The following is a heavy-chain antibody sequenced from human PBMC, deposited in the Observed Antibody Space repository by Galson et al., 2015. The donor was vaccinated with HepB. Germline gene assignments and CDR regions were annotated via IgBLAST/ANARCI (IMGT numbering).Heavy chain of an antibody. CDR2: MNPDSGNT. D-gene: IGHD1-7*01. J-gene: IGHJ4*02. Sequence: SVKVSCKASGYIFSTYDINWVRQATGQGLEWMGWMNPDSGNTGYGRKFQGRITMTRNTSISTAYMELSSLDSEDTAVYYCARAKTGTLPYYFDNWGQGTLVAVSS. CDR3: ARAKTGTLPYYFDN. CDR1: GYIFSTYD. V-gene: IGHV1-8*01.